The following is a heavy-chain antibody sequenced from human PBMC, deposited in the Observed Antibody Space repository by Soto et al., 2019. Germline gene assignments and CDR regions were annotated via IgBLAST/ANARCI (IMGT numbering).Heavy chain of an antibody. D-gene: IGHD5-18*01. CDR3: ARDLKNTAMVTWFDP. V-gene: IGHV3-30-3*01. J-gene: IGHJ5*02. Sequence: LRLSCAASGFTFSSYAMHWVRQAPGKGLEWVAVISYDGSNKYYADSVKGRFTISRDNSKNTLYLQMNSLRAEDTAVYYCARDLKNTAMVTWFDPWGQGTLVTVSS. CDR2: ISYDGSNK. CDR1: GFTFSSYA.